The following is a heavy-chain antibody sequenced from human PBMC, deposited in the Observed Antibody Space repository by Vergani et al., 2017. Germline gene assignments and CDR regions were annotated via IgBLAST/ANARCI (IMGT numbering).Heavy chain of an antibody. D-gene: IGHD3-9*01. CDR2: INNSGST. CDR3: ARLRLGLTGPSQAPAMDV. Sequence: QVQLQQWGAGLLKPSETLSLTCAVYGGSFSGYYWSWIRPPPGKGLEWIGEINNSGSTNYNPSLKRRVTISVDTSKNQFSLKLSSVTAAETAVYYCARLRLGLTGPSQAPAMDVGGQGTTVTVSS. CDR1: GGSFSGYY. V-gene: IGHV4-34*01. J-gene: IGHJ6*02.